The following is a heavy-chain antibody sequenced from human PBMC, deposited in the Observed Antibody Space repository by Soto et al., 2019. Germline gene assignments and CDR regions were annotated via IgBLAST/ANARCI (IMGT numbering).Heavy chain of an antibody. Sequence: GGSLRLSCAASGFTFSDYTIHWVRQAPGKGLEWVAVISYDGNNKKYADSVEGRFTISRDNSKNTLYLQLNSLRDEDTAVYYCARLSGDHSAFFSYGMDAWGQGTTVTVS. CDR2: ISYDGNNK. V-gene: IGHV3-30-3*01. D-gene: IGHD2-21*01. CDR1: GFTFSDYT. CDR3: ARLSGDHSAFFSYGMDA. J-gene: IGHJ6*02.